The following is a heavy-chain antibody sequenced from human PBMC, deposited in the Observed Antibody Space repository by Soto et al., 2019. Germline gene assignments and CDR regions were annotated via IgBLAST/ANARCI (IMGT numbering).Heavy chain of an antibody. CDR1: GFTFSSYS. CDR3: ASELAALNCFAP. Sequence: EVQLVESGGGLVQPGGSLRLSCAASGFTFSSYSMNWVRQAPGKGLEWVSYISSSSSTIYYADSVKGRFTISRDNAKNSLYLQMNSLRDEDTAVYYCASELAALNCFAPWGQGTLVTVSS. J-gene: IGHJ5*02. D-gene: IGHD1-1*01. CDR2: ISSSSSTI. V-gene: IGHV3-48*02.